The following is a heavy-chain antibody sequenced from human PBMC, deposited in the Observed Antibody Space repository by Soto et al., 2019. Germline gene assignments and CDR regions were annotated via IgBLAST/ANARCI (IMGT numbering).Heavy chain of an antibody. V-gene: IGHV1-3*01. CDR2: INAGNGNT. CDR1: GYTFTSYA. D-gene: IGHD6-13*01. CDR3: ARDKGIAAAGANCFDP. Sequence: QVQLVQSGAEVKKPGASVKVSCKASGYTFTSYAMHWVRQAPGQRLEWMGWINAGNGNTKYSQKFQGRVTITRDTSASTAYMELSSLRSEDTAVYYCARDKGIAAAGANCFDPWGQGTLVTVSS. J-gene: IGHJ5*02.